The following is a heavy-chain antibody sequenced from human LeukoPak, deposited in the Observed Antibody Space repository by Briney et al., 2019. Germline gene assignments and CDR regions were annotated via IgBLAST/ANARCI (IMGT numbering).Heavy chain of an antibody. J-gene: IGHJ4*02. D-gene: IGHD1-26*01. CDR1: GDSLGNYY. CDR3: ARGINVGATSR. CDR2: IHYGGST. Sequence: SETLFLTCTVSGDSLGNYYWSWVRQSPGKGLEWIGCIHYGGSTKYNPSLKSRASISVDTSRKQFSLEVTSVTAADTAVYFCARGINVGATSRWGQGTLVTVSS. V-gene: IGHV4-59*01.